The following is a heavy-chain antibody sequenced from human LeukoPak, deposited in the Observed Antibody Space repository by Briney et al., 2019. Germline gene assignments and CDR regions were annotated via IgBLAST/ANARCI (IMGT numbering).Heavy chain of an antibody. CDR3: ARDTGYYFGSGNYLYYFDY. CDR1: GGSISSYY. Sequence: PSETLSLTCTVFGGSISSYYWSWIRQPAGKGLEWIGRMYTSGSTNYNPSLKSRVTMSVDTSKNQFSLKLSSVTAADTAFYYCARDTGYYFGSGNYLYYFDYWGQGTLVTVSS. J-gene: IGHJ4*02. D-gene: IGHD3-10*01. V-gene: IGHV4-4*07. CDR2: MYTSGST.